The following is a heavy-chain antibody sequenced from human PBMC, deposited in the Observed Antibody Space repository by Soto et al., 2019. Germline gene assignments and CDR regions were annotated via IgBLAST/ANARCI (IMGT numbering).Heavy chain of an antibody. CDR3: AKASALTGLFDPSCLDY. CDR2: ISGSGGST. V-gene: IGHV3-23*01. Sequence: PGGSLRLSCAASGFTFSSYAMSWVRQAPGKGLEWVPAISGSGGSTYYADSVKGRFTISRDNSKNTLYLQMNSLRAEDTAVYYCAKASALTGLFDPSCLDYWGQGTLVTVSS. D-gene: IGHD3-22*01. CDR1: GFTFSSYA. J-gene: IGHJ4*02.